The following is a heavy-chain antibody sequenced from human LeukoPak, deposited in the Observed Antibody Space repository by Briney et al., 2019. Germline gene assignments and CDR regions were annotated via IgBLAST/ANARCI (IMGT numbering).Heavy chain of an antibody. D-gene: IGHD3-22*01. CDR1: GFTFSSYE. CDR3: AELGITMIAGV. J-gene: IGHJ6*04. CDR2: ISSSGSTI. V-gene: IGHV3-48*03. Sequence: GGSLRLSCAASGFTFSSYEMNWVRQAPGKGLEWVSYISSSGSTIYYADSVKGRFTISRDNAKNSLYLQMNSLRAEDTAVYYCAELGITMIAGVWGKGTTVTISS.